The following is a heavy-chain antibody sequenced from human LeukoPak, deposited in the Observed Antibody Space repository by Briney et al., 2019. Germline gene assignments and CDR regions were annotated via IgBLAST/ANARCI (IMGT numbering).Heavy chain of an antibody. V-gene: IGHV4-34*01. J-gene: IGHJ4*02. D-gene: IGHD3-10*01. CDR2: INHSGST. CDR1: GGSFSGYY. Sequence: SETLSLTCAVYGGSFSGYYWSWIRQPPGKGLEWIGEINHSGSTNYNPSLKSRVTISVDTSKNQFSLKLSSVTAADTAVYYCARGRYSLWFGELSEYYFDYWGQGTLVTVSS. CDR3: ARGRYSLWFGELSEYYFDY.